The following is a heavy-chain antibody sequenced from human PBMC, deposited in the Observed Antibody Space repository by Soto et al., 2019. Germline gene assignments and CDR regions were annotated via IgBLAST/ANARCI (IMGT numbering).Heavy chain of an antibody. CDR1: GFTFSSYW. J-gene: IGHJ6*02. D-gene: IGHD3-22*01. V-gene: IGHV3-7*04. CDR3: ARQDYYDRSGSFYGMDV. Sequence: GGSLRLSCAASGFTFSSYWMSWVRQAPGKGLEWVANIREDGSQKFYLDSVKGRITISRDNAKKSLYLQMNSLTVEDTGVYYCARQDYYDRSGSFYGMDVWGQGTTVPV. CDR2: IREDGSQK.